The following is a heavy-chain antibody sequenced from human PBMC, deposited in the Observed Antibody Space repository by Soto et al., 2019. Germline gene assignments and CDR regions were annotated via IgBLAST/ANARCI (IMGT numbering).Heavy chain of an antibody. J-gene: IGHJ5*02. V-gene: IGHV4-34*01. CDR2: INHSGST. CDR3: GRGYQTTFFLLRVFGNWFYP. Sequence: SETLSLTCAVYGGSFSGYYWSWIRQPPGKGLEWIGEINHSGSTNYNPSLKSRVTISVDTSKNQFSLQLSSVTAADTAVYYCGRGYQTTFFLLRVFGNWFYPWGRGTLVPVSA. D-gene: IGHD2-8*01. CDR1: GGSFSGYY.